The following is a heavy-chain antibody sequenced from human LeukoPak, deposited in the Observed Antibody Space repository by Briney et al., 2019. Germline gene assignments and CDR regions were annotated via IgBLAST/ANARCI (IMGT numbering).Heavy chain of an antibody. CDR3: ARDSWYYDFWSGYQEAFDY. D-gene: IGHD3-3*01. Sequence: ASVKVSCKASGYTFTSYGISWVRQAPGQGLEWMGWISAYNGNTNYAQKLQGRVTMTTDTPTSTAYMELRSLRSDDTAVYYCARDSWYYDFWSGYQEAFDYWGQGTLVTVSS. CDR2: ISAYNGNT. V-gene: IGHV1-18*01. CDR1: GYTFTSYG. J-gene: IGHJ4*02.